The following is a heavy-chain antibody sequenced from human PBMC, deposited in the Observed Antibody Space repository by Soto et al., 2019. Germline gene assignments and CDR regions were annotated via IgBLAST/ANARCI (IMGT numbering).Heavy chain of an antibody. J-gene: IGHJ6*02. Sequence: PAETLSLTCAVSGYSISSGYYWGWIRQPPGKGLEWIGNIHHSGSTYYNSSLKSRVTISVDTSKNQFSLKLSYVTAADTAVYYCARAFYGDYEAYYYGMDVCGQGTTVTVSS. CDR2: IHHSGST. CDR3: ARAFYGDYEAYYYGMDV. V-gene: IGHV4-38-2*01. CDR1: GYSISSGYY. D-gene: IGHD4-17*01.